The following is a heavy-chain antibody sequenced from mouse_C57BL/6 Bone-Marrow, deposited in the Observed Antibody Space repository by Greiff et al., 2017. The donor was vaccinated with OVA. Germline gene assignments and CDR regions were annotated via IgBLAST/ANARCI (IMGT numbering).Heavy chain of an antibody. CDR2: IYPRSGNT. J-gene: IGHJ2*01. D-gene: IGHD2-5*01. CDR1: GYTFTSYG. V-gene: IGHV1-81*01. CDR3: ATYYSNYYFDY. Sequence: VQLQQSGAELARPGASLKLSCKASGYTFTSYGISWVKQRTGQGLEWIGEIYPRSGNTYYNEKFKGKATLTADKSSSTAYMELRSLTSEDSAVYFCATYYSNYYFDYWGQGTTLTVSS.